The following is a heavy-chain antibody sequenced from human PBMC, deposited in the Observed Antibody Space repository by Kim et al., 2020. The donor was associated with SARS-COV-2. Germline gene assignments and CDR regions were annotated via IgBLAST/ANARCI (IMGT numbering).Heavy chain of an antibody. CDR3: ARAGGSLYYYDSSGCYVDC. D-gene: IGHD3-22*01. CDR2: IIVYKGNT. V-gene: IGHV1-18*04. Sequence: ASVKVSCKASGYTFTSYGISWVRQAPGQGLEWMGWIIVYKGNTNYAQNLQGRVTMTTDTSTSTAYMELRSLRSDDTAMYYCARAGGSLYYYDSSGCYVDCWGQGTLVTVSS. J-gene: IGHJ4*02. CDR1: GYTFTSYG.